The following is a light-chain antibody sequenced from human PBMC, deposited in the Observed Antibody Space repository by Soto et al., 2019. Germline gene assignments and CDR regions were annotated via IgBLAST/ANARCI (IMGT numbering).Light chain of an antibody. CDR3: QQWET. CDR1: QSVSSY. V-gene: IGKV3-11*01. J-gene: IGKJ3*01. Sequence: EIVLTQSPGTLSLSPGERATLSCRASQSVSSYLAWYQQKPGQAPRLLIYDASNRATGIPARFSGSGSGTDFTLTISSLEPEDFAVYYCQQWETFGPGTKVDIK. CDR2: DAS.